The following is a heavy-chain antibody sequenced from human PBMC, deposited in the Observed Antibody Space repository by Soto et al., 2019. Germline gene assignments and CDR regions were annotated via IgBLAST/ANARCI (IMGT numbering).Heavy chain of an antibody. J-gene: IGHJ4*02. CDR3: PKGLCVGTCPFDY. CDR1: GFTFHDSA. D-gene: IGHD2-21*01. Sequence: EVQLVESGGGLVQPGGSLRLSCAVSGFTFHDSAMHWVRQAPGKGLEWVSSVTLNSGTIGYADSVQGRFTVSRDNARNSLYLQMNSVRAEDTALYFCPKGLCVGTCPFDYWGQGTLVTVSS. CDR2: VTLNSGTI. V-gene: IGHV3-9*01.